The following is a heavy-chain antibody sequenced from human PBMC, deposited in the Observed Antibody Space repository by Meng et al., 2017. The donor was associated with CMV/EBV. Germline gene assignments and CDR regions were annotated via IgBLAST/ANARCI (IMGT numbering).Heavy chain of an antibody. CDR1: GVSFSGYY. J-gene: IGHJ6*02. CDR3: ARGLIVVVQAARSYRDYYYCYGMDV. Sequence: QTLSLTRAVYGVSFSGYYCSWIRQTPGKGLEWIGEINHSGSTNYNPSLKRRVTISVDTYKNKFSLKLSSMTDADTTVYYCARGLIVVVQAARSYRDYYYCYGMDVWGQGTTVTVSS. CDR2: INHSGST. D-gene: IGHD2-2*01. V-gene: IGHV4-34*01.